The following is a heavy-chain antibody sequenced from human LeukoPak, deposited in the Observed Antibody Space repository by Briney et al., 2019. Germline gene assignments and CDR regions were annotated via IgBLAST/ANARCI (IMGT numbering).Heavy chain of an antibody. Sequence: SETLSLTCTVSGGSISSYYWSWIRQPPGKGLEWIGYIYYSGSTNYNPSLKSRVTISVDTSKNQFSLKLSSVTAADTAVYYCAAKYYYGSGSLDYWGQGTLVTVSP. V-gene: IGHV4-59*01. CDR3: AAKYYYGSGSLDY. J-gene: IGHJ4*02. D-gene: IGHD3-10*01. CDR1: GGSISSYY. CDR2: IYYSGST.